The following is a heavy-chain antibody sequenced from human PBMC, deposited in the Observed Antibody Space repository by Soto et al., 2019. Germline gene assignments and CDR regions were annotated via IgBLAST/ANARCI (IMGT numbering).Heavy chain of an antibody. D-gene: IGHD6-13*01. CDR3: AIDSHSQQPNHRWGGCYMDV. CDR1: GGSISNGGYY. Sequence: QLQLEESGPGLVKPSQTLSLTCAVSGGSISNGGYYWSWIRQHPGKGLDWIGSIYFSGSTYYNPSLKIRVTISVATPKNQFSLKLSSVTAADTAVYYCAIDSHSQQPNHRWGGCYMDVWGKGTTVTVSS. V-gene: IGHV4-31*11. J-gene: IGHJ6*03. CDR2: IYFSGST.